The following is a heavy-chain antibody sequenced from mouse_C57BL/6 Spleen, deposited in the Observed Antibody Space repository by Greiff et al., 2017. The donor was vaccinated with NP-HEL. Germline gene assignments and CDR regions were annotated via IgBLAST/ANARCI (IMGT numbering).Heavy chain of an antibody. V-gene: IGHV1-14*01. Sequence: EVKLVESGPELVKPGASVKMSCKASGYTFTSYVMHWVKQKPGQGLEWIGYIYPYNDGTKYNEKFKGKATLTSDKSSSTAYMERSSLTSEDSAVYYCARADDYDGDYAMDYWGQGTSVTVSS. CDR2: IYPYNDGT. CDR3: ARADDYDGDYAMDY. J-gene: IGHJ4*01. CDR1: GYTFTSYV. D-gene: IGHD2-4*01.